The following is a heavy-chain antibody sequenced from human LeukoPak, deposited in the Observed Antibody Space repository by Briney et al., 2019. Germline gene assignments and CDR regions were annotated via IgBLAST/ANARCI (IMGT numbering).Heavy chain of an antibody. CDR3: ARDRFYYDSSGTDY. D-gene: IGHD3-22*01. Sequence: GGSLRLSCAASGFIFRSYWMSWVRQAPGKGLEWVANIKQDGSEKYYVDSVKGRFTISRDNAKNSLHLQMNSLRAEDTAVYYCARDRFYYDSSGTDYWGQGTLVTVSS. J-gene: IGHJ4*02. CDR2: IKQDGSEK. CDR1: GFIFRSYW. V-gene: IGHV3-7*01.